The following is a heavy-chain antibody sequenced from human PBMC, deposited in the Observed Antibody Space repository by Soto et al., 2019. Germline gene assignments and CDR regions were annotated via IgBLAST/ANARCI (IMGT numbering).Heavy chain of an antibody. CDR1: GYTFTSYA. V-gene: IGHV1-3*01. D-gene: IGHD5-18*01. Sequence: ASVKVSCKASGYTFTSYAMHWVRQAPGQRLEWMGWINAGNGNTKYSQKFQGRVTITRDTSASTAYMELSSLRSEDTAVYYCARDTADPLSYYYSYKDVWGKGTTVTVS. CDR3: ARDTADPLSYYYSYKDV. J-gene: IGHJ6*03. CDR2: INAGNGNT.